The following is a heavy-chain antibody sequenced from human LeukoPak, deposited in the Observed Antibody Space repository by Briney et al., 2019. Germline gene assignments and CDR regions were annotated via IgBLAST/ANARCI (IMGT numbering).Heavy chain of an antibody. J-gene: IGHJ4*02. Sequence: GGSLRLSCAASGFTFRSYWMHWVRQAPGKGLGWVSRINSDGSSTSYADSVKGRFTISRDNAKNTLYLQMNSLRAEDTAVYYCARDLGLPLDYWGQGTLVTVSS. CDR3: ARDLGLPLDY. D-gene: IGHD3/OR15-3a*01. CDR1: GFTFRSYW. V-gene: IGHV3-74*01. CDR2: INSDGSST.